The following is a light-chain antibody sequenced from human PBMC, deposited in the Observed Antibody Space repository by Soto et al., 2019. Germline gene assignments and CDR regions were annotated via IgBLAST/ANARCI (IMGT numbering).Light chain of an antibody. J-gene: IGKJ4*01. CDR1: QGIGND. CDR3: LQDFHFPLS. Sequence: AIQMTQSPSSLSASVGDRVTITCRASQGIGNDLAWYQQKPGKAPKLLIYAASTLQSGVPSRFSGNGSGTDFTLTISSLQPGDLASYYCLQDFHFPLSFGGRTKVEIK. CDR2: AAS. V-gene: IGKV1-6*02.